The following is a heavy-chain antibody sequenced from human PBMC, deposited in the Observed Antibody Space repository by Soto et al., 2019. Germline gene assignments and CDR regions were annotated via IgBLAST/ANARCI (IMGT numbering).Heavy chain of an antibody. J-gene: IGHJ4*02. CDR3: TTRERTMLGC. CDR2: IYSAGRT. Sequence: PSGSLIRSGAASGLTVRSSYISWVRQAPGKGLQWVSVIYSAGRTYYAAPVKGRFTISRDDSKNTLYLQMNSLKTEDTAVYYCTTRERTMLGCWGKGTLVTVSS. CDR1: GLTVRSSY. V-gene: IGHV3-53*01. D-gene: IGHD1-1*01.